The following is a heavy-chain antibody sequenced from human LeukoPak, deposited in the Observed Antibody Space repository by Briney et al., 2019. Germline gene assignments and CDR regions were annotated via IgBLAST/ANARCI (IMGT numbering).Heavy chain of an antibody. CDR2: INCNSGGT. CDR3: ARGHLVYSGVHDY. J-gene: IGHJ4*02. V-gene: IGHV1-2*02. CDR1: GYTFTGYY. Sequence: ASVKVSCKASGYTFTGYYMHRVRQAPGQGLEWMGLINCNSGGTNYAQRFQGRVTMTRDTSITTVYMELSRLTSDDTAVYYCARGHLVYSGVHDYWGQGTLVTVSS. D-gene: IGHD1-14*01.